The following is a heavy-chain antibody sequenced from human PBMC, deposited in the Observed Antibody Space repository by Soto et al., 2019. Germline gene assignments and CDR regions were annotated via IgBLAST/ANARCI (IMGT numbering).Heavy chain of an antibody. J-gene: IGHJ4*02. Sequence: ASVKVSCKASGYTFSGHYMHWIRQAPGQGPEWLGWINANSGDTDRAPKFQDRLTMTRDTSISTAYMELSRLRSDDTAVYYCARDPPYSSSWYQRGGAFDYWGQGTLVTVSS. CDR3: ARDPPYSSSWYQRGGAFDY. CDR2: INANSGDT. V-gene: IGHV1-2*02. D-gene: IGHD6-13*01. CDR1: GYTFSGHY.